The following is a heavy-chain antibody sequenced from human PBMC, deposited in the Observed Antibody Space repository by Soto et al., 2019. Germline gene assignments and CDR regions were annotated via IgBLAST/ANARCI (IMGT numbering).Heavy chain of an antibody. V-gene: IGHV3-66*01. CDR3: GRNVARRDYDSTGYSFDY. CDR2: IYRGTT. Sequence: EVQLVESGGGLVQPGGSLRLSCAASGFTVSDNYMNWVRQAPGKGLEWVAVIYRGTTYYADSVKGRFTISRDNSKTPLYLQMSSLDPEETAVYYCGRNVARRDYDSTGYSFDYWGQETWVAAS. CDR1: GFTVSDNY. J-gene: IGHJ4*02. D-gene: IGHD3-22*01.